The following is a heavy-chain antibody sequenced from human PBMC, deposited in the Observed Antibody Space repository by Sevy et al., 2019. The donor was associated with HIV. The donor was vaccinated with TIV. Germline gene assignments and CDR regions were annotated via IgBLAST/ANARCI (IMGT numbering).Heavy chain of an antibody. J-gene: IGHJ4*02. CDR3: ATGYSSNFDY. CDR2: FDPEDGET. Sequence: ASVKVSCKVSGYTLTELSMHWVRQAPGKGLEWMGGFDPEDGETIYAQKFQGRVTMTEDTSTDTAYMELSSLGSEDTAVYYWATGYSSNFDYWGQGTLVTVSS. V-gene: IGHV1-24*01. CDR1: GYTLTELS. D-gene: IGHD6-13*01.